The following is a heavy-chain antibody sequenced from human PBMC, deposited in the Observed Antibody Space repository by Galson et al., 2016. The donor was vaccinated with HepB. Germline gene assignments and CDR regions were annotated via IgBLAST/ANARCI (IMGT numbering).Heavy chain of an antibody. Sequence: SETLSLTCSVSGGSINSYYWSWIRQPTGKGLEWIAYIDHSGNIKYNPSLKSRVTLSVDTSENQFSLKLTSVTAADRAAYYCASGGRCAGVICSDAFHVWGQGTMVTVSS. J-gene: IGHJ3*01. CDR2: IDHSGNI. D-gene: IGHD2-21*01. CDR1: GGSINSYY. V-gene: IGHV4-59*08. CDR3: ASGGRCAGVICSDAFHV.